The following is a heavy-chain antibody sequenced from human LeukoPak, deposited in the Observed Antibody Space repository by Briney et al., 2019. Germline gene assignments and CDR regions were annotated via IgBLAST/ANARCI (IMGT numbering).Heavy chain of an antibody. D-gene: IGHD2-21*01. CDR3: ARAIDAIFDWFDS. Sequence: PSETLSLTCTVSGGSVSGGNYFWTWIRQPPGKGLEWIGYMYYSGSTYYNPSLKSRVIISVDPSKNQFILKLTSVSAADTAMYYCARAIDAIFDWFDSWGQGTLVTVSS. J-gene: IGHJ5*01. CDR2: MYYSGST. CDR1: GGSVSGGNYF. V-gene: IGHV4-30-4*01.